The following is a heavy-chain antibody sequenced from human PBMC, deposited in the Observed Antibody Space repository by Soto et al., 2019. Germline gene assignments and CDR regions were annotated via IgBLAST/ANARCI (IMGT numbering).Heavy chain of an antibody. D-gene: IGHD1-20*01. CDR3: AKPPDYNWNDY. V-gene: IGHV3-23*01. J-gene: IGHJ4*02. CDR2: VSGSGGST. Sequence: EVQLLESGGGLVQPGGSLRLSCAASGFTFSSYAMSWVRQAPGKGLEWISAVSGSGGSTYYADSVKGRFTISRDNSKDTLYLQMNSLRAEDTAVDYCAKPPDYNWNDYWGQGTLVTVSS. CDR1: GFTFSSYA.